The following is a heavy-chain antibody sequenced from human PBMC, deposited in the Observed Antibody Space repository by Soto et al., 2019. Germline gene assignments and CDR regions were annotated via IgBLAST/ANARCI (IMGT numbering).Heavy chain of an antibody. D-gene: IGHD1-7*01. CDR1: GGSFTSNNW. J-gene: IGHJ4*02. Sequence: TSETLSLTCAVSGGSFTSNNWWTWVRQPPGQGLEWIGEIYRTGGTNYNPSLKSRVTISLDKSENQFSLKVTSLTAADTAVYYCASRDPGTSVDYWGQGTLVTAPQ. CDR3: ASRDPGTSVDY. V-gene: IGHV4-4*02. CDR2: IYRTGGT.